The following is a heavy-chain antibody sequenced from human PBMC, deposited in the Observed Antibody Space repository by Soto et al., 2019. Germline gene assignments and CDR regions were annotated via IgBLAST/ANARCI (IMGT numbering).Heavy chain of an antibody. J-gene: IGHJ4*02. Sequence: SGFTFSNYAVTWVRQAPGKGLEWVSTISGSGGSTYYADSVKGRFTISRDNSKNTLYLQMNSLRAEDTAVYYCAKDQGSSWYEIDYWGQGTLVTVFS. CDR3: AKDQGSSWYEIDY. V-gene: IGHV3-23*01. D-gene: IGHD6-13*01. CDR2: ISGSGGST. CDR1: GFTFSNYA.